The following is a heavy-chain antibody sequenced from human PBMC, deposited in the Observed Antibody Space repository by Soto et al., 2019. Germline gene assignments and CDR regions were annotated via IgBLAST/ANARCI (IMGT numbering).Heavy chain of an antibody. Sequence: SETLSLTCTVSGGSIGSYYLSWIRQPPGKGLEWIGYIYYSGSTNYNPSIKSRVTISVDTSKNQFSLKLSSVTAADTAVYYCARAPGSGYYLYYFDYWGQGTLVTVSS. V-gene: IGHV4-59*08. CDR2: IYYSGST. CDR3: ARAPGSGYYLYYFDY. D-gene: IGHD3-3*01. CDR1: GGSIGSYY. J-gene: IGHJ4*02.